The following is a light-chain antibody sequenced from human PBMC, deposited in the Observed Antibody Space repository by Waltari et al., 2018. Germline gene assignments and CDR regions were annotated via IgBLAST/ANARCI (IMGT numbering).Light chain of an antibody. CDR2: EVP. CDR3: CSYAGSRTYV. V-gene: IGLV2-23*02. J-gene: IGLJ1*01. Sequence: QSALTQPASVSGSPGQSITISCTGTSSDVGNFNLVSWYQQHPGKVPKLIISEVPKRPSGFSNHCSGSKAGNTASLTISGLRAEDEADYYCCSYAGSRTYVFGTGTKVTVL. CDR1: SSDVGNFNL.